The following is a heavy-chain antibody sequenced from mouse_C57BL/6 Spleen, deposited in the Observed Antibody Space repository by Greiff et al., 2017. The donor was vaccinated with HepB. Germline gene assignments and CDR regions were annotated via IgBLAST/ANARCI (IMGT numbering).Heavy chain of an antibody. V-gene: IGHV1-80*01. Sequence: VQLQQSGAELVKPGASVKISCKASGYAFSSYWMNWVKQRPGKGLEWIGQIYPGDGDTNYNGKFKGKATLTADKSSSTAYMKLSSLTSEDSAVYVCARWGTTVVNYFDYWGQGTTLTVSS. J-gene: IGHJ2*01. D-gene: IGHD1-1*01. CDR2: IYPGDGDT. CDR1: GYAFSSYW. CDR3: ARWGTTVVNYFDY.